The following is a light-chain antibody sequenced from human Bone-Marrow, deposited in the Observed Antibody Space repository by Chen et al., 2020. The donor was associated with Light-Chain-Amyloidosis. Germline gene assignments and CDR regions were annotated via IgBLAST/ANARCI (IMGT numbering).Light chain of an antibody. Sequence: QSALNKPASVSGSPGQSITISCTGTSSAIGRYDYVSWFQQHPGKAPELVIYEVNSRPSGVSDRFSGSKSGNTASLTISRLQTEDEANYYCAAFTTSKTWVFGGGTKLTVL. CDR3: AAFTTSKTWV. CDR1: SSAIGRYDY. V-gene: IGLV2-14*01. J-gene: IGLJ3*02. CDR2: EVN.